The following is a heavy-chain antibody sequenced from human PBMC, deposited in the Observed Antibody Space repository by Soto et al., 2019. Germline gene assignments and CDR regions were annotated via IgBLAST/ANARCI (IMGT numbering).Heavy chain of an antibody. J-gene: IGHJ4*02. V-gene: IGHV1-18*01. CDR2: ISGYNGDT. CDR3: ARSLGSGTGFDY. CDR1: GYTFSNYG. Sequence: QVQLVQSVAEVKKPGASVKVSCKASGYTFSNYGISWVRQAPGQGLEWTAWISGYNGDTKNAQSLQGRVTVTTDTSTSTSYMELRSLRSDDTAIYYCARSLGSGTGFDYWGQGTLVTVSS. D-gene: IGHD3-10*01.